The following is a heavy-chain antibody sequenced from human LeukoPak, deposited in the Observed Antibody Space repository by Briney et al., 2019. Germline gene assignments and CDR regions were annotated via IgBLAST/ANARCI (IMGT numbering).Heavy chain of an antibody. D-gene: IGHD3-9*01. Sequence: ASVKVSCKTSGFTFTSYVIHWVRQAPGQRLEWMGWINAGNGNTKYSQKFEGRVTITRDTSASSAFMDLSSLRSEDTAVYYCATQLLTGYYPPLYWGQGTLVTVSS. CDR2: INAGNGNT. CDR3: ATQLLTGYYPPLY. CDR1: GFTFTSYV. J-gene: IGHJ4*02. V-gene: IGHV1-3*01.